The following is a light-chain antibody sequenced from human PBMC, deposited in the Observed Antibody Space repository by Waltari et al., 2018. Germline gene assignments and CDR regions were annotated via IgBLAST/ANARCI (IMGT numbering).Light chain of an antibody. J-gene: IGLJ1*01. V-gene: IGLV3-21*02. CDR2: DDT. CDR1: NIESRT. CDR3: QVWDDNSDPV. Sequence: SYVLTQPHSVSVAPGQTARINCGGNNIESRTGHWYQQKPGQAPVLVVYDDTDRPSGIPDRFSGSNSDNTAALTISRVEAGDEADYFCQVWDDNSDPVFGTGTKVTV.